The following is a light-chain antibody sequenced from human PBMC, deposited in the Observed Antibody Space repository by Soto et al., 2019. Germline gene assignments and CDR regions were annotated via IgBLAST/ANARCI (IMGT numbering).Light chain of an antibody. J-gene: IGKJ1*01. CDR2: DAS. Sequence: EIVMTMSLAPLSLSPWEGATLSCRASQSVSSYLAWYQQKPGQAPRLLIYDASNRATGIPARFSGSGSGTDFTLTISSLEPEDLAVYYCQQRSNWPRTFGQGTKVDIK. V-gene: IGKV3-11*01. CDR3: QQRSNWPRT. CDR1: QSVSSY.